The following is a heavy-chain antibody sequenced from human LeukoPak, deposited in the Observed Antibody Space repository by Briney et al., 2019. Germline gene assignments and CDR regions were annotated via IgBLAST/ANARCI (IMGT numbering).Heavy chain of an antibody. CDR3: ARDALYGSYDY. J-gene: IGHJ4*02. D-gene: IGHD3-10*01. V-gene: IGHV1-18*01. CDR1: GGTFSSYA. Sequence: ASVKVSCKASGGTFSSYAISWVRQAPGQGLEWMGWISAYNGNTNYAQKLQGRVTMTTDTSTSTAYMELRSLRSDDTAVYYCARDALYGSYDYWGQGTLVTVSS. CDR2: ISAYNGNT.